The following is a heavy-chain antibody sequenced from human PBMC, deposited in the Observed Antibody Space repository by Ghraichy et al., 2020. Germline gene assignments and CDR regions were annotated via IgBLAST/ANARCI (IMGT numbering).Heavy chain of an antibody. D-gene: IGHD3-22*01. J-gene: IGHJ3*02. V-gene: IGHV4-30-2*01. CDR2: IYHSGNT. CDR1: GGPITSPDYS. Sequence: SETLSLTCVVSGGPITSPDYSWSWIRQPPGEGLEWIGYIYHSGNTYYSPPLKSRVTISLDTSKNQFSLNLKSVTAADTAVYYCARAPYDDDGFYDDGFDIWGQGQWSPSLQ. CDR3: ARAPYDDDGFYDDGFDI.